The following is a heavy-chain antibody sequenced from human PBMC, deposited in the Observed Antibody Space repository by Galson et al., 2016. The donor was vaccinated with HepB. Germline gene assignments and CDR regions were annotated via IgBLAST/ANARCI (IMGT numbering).Heavy chain of an antibody. J-gene: IGHJ4*02. CDR2: INSAGSTK. D-gene: IGHD1-26*01. CDR1: GFTFSRYW. CDR3: VNLGTTRS. V-gene: IGHV3-74*01. Sequence: SLRLSCAASGFTFSRYWMHWVRQAPGKGLVWVSRINSAGSTKHYADSVKGRFTISRDNAKNTLYLQMNNLRAEDTAVYYCVNLGTTRSWGQGTQVTVSS.